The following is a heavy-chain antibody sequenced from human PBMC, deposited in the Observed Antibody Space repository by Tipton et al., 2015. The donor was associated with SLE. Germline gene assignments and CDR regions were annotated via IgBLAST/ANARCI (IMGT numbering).Heavy chain of an antibody. Sequence: TLSLTCTVSGGSISSGGYYWSWIRQHPGKGLEWIGYIYYSGSTNYNPPLKSRVTISVDTSKNQFSLKLSSVTAADTAVYYCASYSGWYGSYDYYYYMDVWGKGTTVTVSS. J-gene: IGHJ6*03. CDR2: IYYSGST. V-gene: IGHV4-31*03. D-gene: IGHD6-19*01. CDR1: GGSISSGGYY. CDR3: ASYSGWYGSYDYYYYMDV.